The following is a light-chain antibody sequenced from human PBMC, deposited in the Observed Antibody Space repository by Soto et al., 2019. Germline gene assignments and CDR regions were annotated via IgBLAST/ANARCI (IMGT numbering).Light chain of an antibody. CDR2: GNS. CDR3: QSHDSSLSGSRV. CDR1: TSNIGAGYD. Sequence: QLVLTQPPSVSGAPGQRVTISCTGSTSNIGAGYDVHWYQQLPGTVPKLLIYGNSNRPSGVPDRFSGSKSGTSASLAITGLQAEDEADYYCQSHDSSLSGSRVFGGGTKLTVL. J-gene: IGLJ2*01. V-gene: IGLV1-40*01.